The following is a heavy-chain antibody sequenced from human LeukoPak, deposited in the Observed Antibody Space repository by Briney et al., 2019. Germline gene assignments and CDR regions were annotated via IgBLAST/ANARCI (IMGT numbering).Heavy chain of an antibody. J-gene: IGHJ4*02. Sequence: PGGSLRLSCAASGFTFSSYSMNWVRQAPGKGLEWVSYISSSTSTIHYADSVKGRFTISRDKAKNSLYLQMNSLRAEDTAVYYCARGPLLEWLFYFDYWGQGTLVTVSS. V-gene: IGHV3-48*01. CDR2: ISSSTSTI. CDR1: GFTFSSYS. CDR3: ARGPLLEWLFYFDY. D-gene: IGHD3-3*01.